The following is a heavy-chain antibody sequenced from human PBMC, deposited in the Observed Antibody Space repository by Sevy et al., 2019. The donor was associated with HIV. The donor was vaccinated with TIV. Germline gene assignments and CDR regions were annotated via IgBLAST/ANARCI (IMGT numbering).Heavy chain of an antibody. CDR2: TGGRGGAT. CDR3: AKDVVAVVGDAFDV. V-gene: IGHV3-23*01. J-gene: IGHJ3*01. D-gene: IGHD2-15*01. CDR1: GFPFSSYA. Sequence: GGSLRLSCVASGFPFSSYAMNWVRQGPGKGLEWVSATGGRGGATYYADSVKGRFTISRDNSKNTLYLQMDSLRAEDTAVYYCAKDVVAVVGDAFDVWGQGTMVTVS.